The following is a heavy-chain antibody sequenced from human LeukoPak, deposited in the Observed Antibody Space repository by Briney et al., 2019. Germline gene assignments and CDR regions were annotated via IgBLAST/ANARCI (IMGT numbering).Heavy chain of an antibody. D-gene: IGHD3-22*01. CDR1: GYAFTSSY. Sequence: ASDTVSCKASGYAFTSSYITWVRQAPGQGLEWMGWISGYNAHTSYAQNLRGRVTMTTDTSTSTAYMELTSLRSGDTAVYYCARVRDYYDSSVYISNFDYWGQGTLDSVSS. J-gene: IGHJ4*02. V-gene: IGHV1-18*01. CDR2: ISGYNAHT. CDR3: ARVRDYYDSSVYISNFDY.